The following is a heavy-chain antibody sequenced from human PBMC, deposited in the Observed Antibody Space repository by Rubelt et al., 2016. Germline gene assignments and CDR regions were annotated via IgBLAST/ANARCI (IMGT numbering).Heavy chain of an antibody. V-gene: IGHV1-8*01. CDR2: MNADRGNT. CDR1: GYTFTNYD. Sequence: QVQLVQSGAEVKKPGASVKASCKASGYTFTNYDINWVRQATGQGLEWMGWMNADRGNTGYAQKFQGRITMTRNTSISTAYLSLASLGPAEPAFYYCERFPSFPSRGDSWGHGTLVTVSS. J-gene: IGHJ5*01. D-gene: IGHD2-2*01. CDR3: ERFPSFPSRGDS.